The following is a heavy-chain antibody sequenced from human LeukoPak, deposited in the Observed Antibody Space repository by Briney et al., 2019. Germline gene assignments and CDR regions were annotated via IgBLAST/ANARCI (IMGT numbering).Heavy chain of an antibody. CDR2: ISSSSSYI. V-gene: IGHV3-21*01. Sequence: GGSLRLSCAASGFTFSSYSMNWVRQAPGNGLEWVSSISSSSSYIYYADSVKGRFTISRDNAKNSLYLQMNSLRAEDTAVYYCARDLEGYSYGPDAFDIWGQGTMVTVSS. CDR1: GFTFSSYS. J-gene: IGHJ3*02. D-gene: IGHD5-18*01. CDR3: ARDLEGYSYGPDAFDI.